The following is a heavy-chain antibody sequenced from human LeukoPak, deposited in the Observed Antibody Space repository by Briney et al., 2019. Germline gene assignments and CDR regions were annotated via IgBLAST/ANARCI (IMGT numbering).Heavy chain of an antibody. V-gene: IGHV1-18*04. CDR2: ISTYNGNT. D-gene: IGHD3-9*01. CDR1: GYTFTSYG. J-gene: IGHJ4*02. Sequence: GASVNVSCKASGYTFTSYGISWVRQAPGQGLEWMGWISTYNGNTHYAQELQGRATLTTDTSTSTAYMELRSLRSDDTAMYYCARVNNYDMLPSFDYWGQGTLVTVSS. CDR3: ARVNNYDMLPSFDY.